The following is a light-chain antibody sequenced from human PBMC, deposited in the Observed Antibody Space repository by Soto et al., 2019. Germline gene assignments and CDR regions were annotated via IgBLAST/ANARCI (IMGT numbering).Light chain of an antibody. V-gene: IGLV3-21*02. Sequence: LTQPPSVSVSPGQTASITCGGDNIGTKSVHWYQQRPGQAPVLVVYDDKKRPSGIPERFSGSNSGNTATLTISRVKTGDEADYYCQVCERFSDHNFVFGDGTKVTVL. CDR2: DDK. CDR3: QVCERFSDHNFV. CDR1: NIGTKS. J-gene: IGLJ1*01.